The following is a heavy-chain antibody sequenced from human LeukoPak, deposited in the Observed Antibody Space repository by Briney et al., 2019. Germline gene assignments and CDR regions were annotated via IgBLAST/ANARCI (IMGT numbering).Heavy chain of an antibody. CDR2: ISSSSGTL. CDR3: AKDLGYYGSGSYFHFDY. CDR1: GFTFSSYN. V-gene: IGHV3-48*01. J-gene: IGHJ4*02. Sequence: GGSLRLSCAASGFTFSSYNMNWVRQAPGRGLEWVSYISSSSGTLYYADSVKGRFTISRDNAENSLNLQMNSLRAEDTAVYYCAKDLGYYGSGSYFHFDYWGQGTLATVSS. D-gene: IGHD3-10*01.